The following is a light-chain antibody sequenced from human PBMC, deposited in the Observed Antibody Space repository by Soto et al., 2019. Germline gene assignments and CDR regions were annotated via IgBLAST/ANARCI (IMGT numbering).Light chain of an antibody. CDR1: QSISSW. Sequence: DIQMTQSPSTLSASVGDRVTITCRASQSISSWLAWYQQKPGKATKRLIYKASSLESGVPSRFSGSGSGTEVTLTISSLQPDDSATYYCQEYNSHSRYTFGQGTKLEIK. V-gene: IGKV1-5*03. CDR2: KAS. J-gene: IGKJ2*01. CDR3: QEYNSHSRYT.